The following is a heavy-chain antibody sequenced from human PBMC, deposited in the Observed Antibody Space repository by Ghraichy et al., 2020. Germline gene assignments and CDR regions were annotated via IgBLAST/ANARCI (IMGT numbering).Heavy chain of an antibody. CDR2: MNPNSGNT. V-gene: IGHV1-8*01. Sequence: ASVKVSCKASGYTFTSYDINWVRQATGQGLEWMGWMNPNSGNTGYAQKFQGRVTMTRNTSISTAYMELSSLRSEDTAVYYCATLRSRVVAAKKAIWWFDPWGQGTLVTVSS. J-gene: IGHJ5*02. D-gene: IGHD2-15*01. CDR3: ATLRSRVVAAKKAIWWFDP. CDR1: GYTFTSYD.